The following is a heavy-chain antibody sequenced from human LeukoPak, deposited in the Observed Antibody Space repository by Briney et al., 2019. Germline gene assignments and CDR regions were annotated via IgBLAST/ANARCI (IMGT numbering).Heavy chain of an antibody. D-gene: IGHD7-27*01. V-gene: IGHV1-2*06. CDR3: ARDRQTGEYDY. J-gene: IGHJ4*02. CDR1: GYTLTDYY. CDR2: INPNSGGT. Sequence: ASVKVSCKASGYTLTDYYMHWVRQAPGQGLEWMGRINPNSGGTNYAQKFQGRVTMTRDTSISTVYMELSRLRSEDTAVYYCARDRQTGEYDYWGQGTLVTVSS.